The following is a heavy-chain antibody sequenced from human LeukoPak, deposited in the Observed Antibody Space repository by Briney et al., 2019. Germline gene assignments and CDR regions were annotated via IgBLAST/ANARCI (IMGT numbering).Heavy chain of an antibody. V-gene: IGHV6-1*01. Sequence: SQTLSLTCAISGDTVSSNSAAWNWIRQSPSRGLEWLGRTFYRSKWFNDYALSVKSRININTDTSKHQFSLQLTSVTPEDTAAYYCARDFSGSYYNVVYDYWGQGTLVTVSS. CDR2: TFYRSKWFN. D-gene: IGHD3-10*01. CDR1: GDTVSSNSAA. CDR3: ARDFSGSYYNVVYDY. J-gene: IGHJ4*02.